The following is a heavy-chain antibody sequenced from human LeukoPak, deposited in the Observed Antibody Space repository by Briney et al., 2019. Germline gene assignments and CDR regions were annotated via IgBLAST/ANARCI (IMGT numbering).Heavy chain of an antibody. J-gene: IGHJ4*02. CDR3: GRHTDYYDCDY. D-gene: IGHD3-22*01. V-gene: IGHV4-39*01. Sequence: SEPLSLTCIVSGGSISSSGYYWGRIRQSPGKGLERIGSMYYSGITYYNPSLKSRVTISVDTSKNQFSLKLSSVTAADTALYYCGRHTDYYDCDYWGQGTVVTVSS. CDR2: MYYSGIT. CDR1: GGSISSSGYY.